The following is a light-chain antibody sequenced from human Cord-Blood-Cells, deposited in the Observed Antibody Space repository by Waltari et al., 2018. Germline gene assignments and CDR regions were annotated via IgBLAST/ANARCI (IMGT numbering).Light chain of an antibody. CDR3: QQSYSTPPYT. CDR1: QSISSY. CDR2: AAS. V-gene: IGKV1-39*01. J-gene: IGKJ2*01. Sequence: DIQMTQSPSSLSASVGDRVTIPCRASQSISSYLNWYQQKPGKAPKLLIYAASSLQRGGPSRFSGSGSGTDFTLTISSLQPEDFATYYCQQSYSTPPYTFGQGTKLEIK.